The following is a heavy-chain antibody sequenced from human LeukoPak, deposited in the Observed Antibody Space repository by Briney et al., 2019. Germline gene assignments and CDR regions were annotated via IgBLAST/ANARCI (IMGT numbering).Heavy chain of an antibody. J-gene: IGHJ4*02. V-gene: IGHV3-30-3*01. CDR3: ARMTTVTTPDGDY. CDR2: ISYDGSNK. Sequence: GRSLRLSCAASGFTFSSYAMHWVRQAPGKGLEWVAVISYDGSNKYYADSVKGRFTISRDNSKNTLYLQMNSLRAEDTAVYYCARMTTVTTPDGDYWGQGTLVTVSS. CDR1: GFTFSSYA. D-gene: IGHD4-17*01.